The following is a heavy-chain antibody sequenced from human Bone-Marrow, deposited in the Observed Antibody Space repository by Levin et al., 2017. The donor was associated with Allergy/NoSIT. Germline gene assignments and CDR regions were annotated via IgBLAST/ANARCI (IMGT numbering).Heavy chain of an antibody. CDR3: TTERPYYYGSGNYYNYFDY. CDR1: GFTFTNAW. J-gene: IGHJ4*02. CDR2: IKSKTDGGAT. Sequence: GGSLRLSCAASGFTFTNAWMSWVRQAPGKGLEWVGHIKSKTDGGATDYAALVKGRFTISRDDSKKTLSLQMQSLKTEDTAVYYCTTERPYYYGSGNYYNYFDYWGQGTQVTVSS. V-gene: IGHV3-15*01. D-gene: IGHD3-10*01.